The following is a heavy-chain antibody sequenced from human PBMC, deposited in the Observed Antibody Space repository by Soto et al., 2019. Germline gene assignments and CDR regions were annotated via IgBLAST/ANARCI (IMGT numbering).Heavy chain of an antibody. CDR1: GYTFTGYY. CDR3: ARIPIVGAPRGAFDI. D-gene: IGHD1-26*01. V-gene: IGHV1-2*04. CDR2: INPNSGGT. Sequence: ASVKVSCKASGYTFTGYYMHWVRQAPGQGLEWMGWINPNSGGTNYAQKFQGWVTMTRDTSISTAYMELSRLRSDDTAVYYCARIPIVGAPRGAFDIWGQGTMVTVSS. J-gene: IGHJ3*02.